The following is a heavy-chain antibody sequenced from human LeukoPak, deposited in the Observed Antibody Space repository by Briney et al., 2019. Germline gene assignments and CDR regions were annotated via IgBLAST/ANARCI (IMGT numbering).Heavy chain of an antibody. CDR2: IYYSGST. D-gene: IGHD2-2*01. J-gene: IGHJ6*04. CDR1: GGSISSGGYY. CDR3: ARGRGVVPAAIASYGMDV. V-gene: IGHV4-31*03. Sequence: SQTQSLTCTVSGGSISSGGYYWSWIRQHPGKGLEWIGYIYYSGSTYYNPSLKSRVTISVDTSKNQFSLKLSSVTAADTAVYYCARGRGVVPAAIASYGMDVWGKGTTVTVSS.